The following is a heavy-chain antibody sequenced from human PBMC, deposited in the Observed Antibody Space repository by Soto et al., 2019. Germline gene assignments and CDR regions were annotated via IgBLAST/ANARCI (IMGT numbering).Heavy chain of an antibody. D-gene: IGHD6-6*01. CDR3: ARVLGYSSSSELLDY. CDR1: GFTFSSYW. Sequence: EVQLVESGGGLVQPGGSLRLSCAASGFTFSSYWMHWVRQAPGKGLVWVSRINSDGSSTSYADSVKGRFTISRDNAKNTLYLPTNSLRAEDTAVYYCARVLGYSSSSELLDYWGQGTLVTVSS. V-gene: IGHV3-74*01. J-gene: IGHJ4*02. CDR2: INSDGSST.